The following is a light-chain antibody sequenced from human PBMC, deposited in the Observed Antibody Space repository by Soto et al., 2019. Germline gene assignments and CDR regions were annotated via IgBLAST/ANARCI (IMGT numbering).Light chain of an antibody. CDR3: QQYGSSSWT. J-gene: IGKJ1*01. CDR2: GAS. CDR1: QRVSSSY. Sequence: EIVLTQSPGTLSLSPGERATLSCRASQRVSSSYLAWYQQKPGQAPRLLIYGASSRATGIPDRFSGSGSEKDFTLTISRLEPEDFAVYYCQQYGSSSWTLGQGTKVEVK. V-gene: IGKV3-20*01.